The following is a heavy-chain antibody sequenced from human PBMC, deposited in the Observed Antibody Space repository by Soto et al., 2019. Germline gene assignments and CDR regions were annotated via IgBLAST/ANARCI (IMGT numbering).Heavy chain of an antibody. CDR2: IIPIFGTA. J-gene: IGHJ6*02. V-gene: IGHV1-69*13. CDR1: GGTFSSYA. D-gene: IGHD6-13*01. Sequence: SVKVSCKASGGTFSSYAISWVRQAPGQGLEWMGGIIPIFGTANYAQKFQGRVTITADESTSTAYMELSSLRSEDTAVYYCAREYGCRYSSSCFMAVWGQGTTVTVSS. CDR3: AREYGCRYSSSCFMAV.